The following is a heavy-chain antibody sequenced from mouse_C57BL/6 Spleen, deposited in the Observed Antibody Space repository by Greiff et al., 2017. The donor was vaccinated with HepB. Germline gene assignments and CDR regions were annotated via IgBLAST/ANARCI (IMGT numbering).Heavy chain of an antibody. D-gene: IGHD1-1*01. Sequence: VQLQQSGAELVKPGASVKLSCTASGFNIKDYYMHWVKQRTEQGLEWIGRIDPEDGDTKYAPKFQGKATITADTSSNTAYLQLSSLTSEDTAVYYCARTFYSASIAGAMDYWGQGTSVTVSS. V-gene: IGHV14-2*01. J-gene: IGHJ4*01. CDR2: IDPEDGDT. CDR1: GFNIKDYY. CDR3: ARTFYSASIAGAMDY.